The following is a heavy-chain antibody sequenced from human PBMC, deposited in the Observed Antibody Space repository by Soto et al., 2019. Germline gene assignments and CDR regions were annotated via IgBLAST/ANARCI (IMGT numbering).Heavy chain of an antibody. CDR1: GGSISSSSYY. CDR2: IYYSGST. J-gene: IGHJ4*02. D-gene: IGHD6-13*01. V-gene: IGHV4-39*01. CDR3: AGDSYKKIFNY. Sequence: PSETLSLTCTVSGGSISSSSYYWGWIRQPPGKGLEWIGSIYYSGSTYYNPSLKSRVTISVDTSKNQFSLKLSSVTAADTAVYYCAGDSYKKIFNYWGQGTLVTVSS.